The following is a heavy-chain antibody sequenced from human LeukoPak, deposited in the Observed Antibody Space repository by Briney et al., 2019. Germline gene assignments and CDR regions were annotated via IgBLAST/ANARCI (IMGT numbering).Heavy chain of an antibody. CDR3: ARPYENAFDI. Sequence: ASVKVSCKASGYTFTSYAMNWVRQAPGQGLEWIGWINTNTGNPTYAQGFTGRFVFSLDTSVSTTYLQISSLKAEGTAVYYCARPYENAFDIWGQGTMVTVSS. D-gene: IGHD5-12*01. V-gene: IGHV7-4-1*02. CDR2: INTNTGNP. J-gene: IGHJ3*02. CDR1: GYTFTSYA.